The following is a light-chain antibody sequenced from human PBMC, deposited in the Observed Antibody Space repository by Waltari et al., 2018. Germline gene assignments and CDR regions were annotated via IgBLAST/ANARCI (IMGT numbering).Light chain of an antibody. V-gene: IGLV2-11*01. Sequence: QSALTQPRSVSGSPGQSVPISCTGTSSDFGGYNYVSWYQQHPGKAPKLMIYDVNKRPSGVPDRFSGSKSGNTASLTISGLQAEDEADFYCCSYAGSYILVFGGGTKLTVL. CDR3: CSYAGSYILV. J-gene: IGLJ2*01. CDR2: DVN. CDR1: SSDFGGYNY.